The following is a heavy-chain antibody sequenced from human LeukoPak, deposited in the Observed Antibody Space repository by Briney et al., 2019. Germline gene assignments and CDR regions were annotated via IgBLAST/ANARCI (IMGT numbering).Heavy chain of an antibody. J-gene: IGHJ4*02. Sequence: GGSLRLSCAASGFTFDDYGMSWVRQAPGKGLEWVSGINWNGGSTGYADSVKGRFTISRDNAKNSLYLQTNRLRAEDTAYSYCARLSPYAAGAYDYWGQGTLVTVSS. CDR2: INWNGGST. D-gene: IGHD6-13*01. CDR3: ARLSPYAAGAYDY. V-gene: IGHV3-20*04. CDR1: GFTFDDYG.